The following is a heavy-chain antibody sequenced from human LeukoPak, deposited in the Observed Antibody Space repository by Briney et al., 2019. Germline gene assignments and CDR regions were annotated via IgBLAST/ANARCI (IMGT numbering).Heavy chain of an antibody. V-gene: IGHV3-21*01. Sequence: PGGSLRLSCAASGFTFSSYSMNWVRQAPGKGLEWVSSISSSSSYIYYADSVKGRFTISRDNAKNTVYLQMNSLRDEDTAVYYCTKGGTVGFDSWGQGTVVTVSS. CDR2: ISSSSSYI. CDR3: TKGGTVGFDS. D-gene: IGHD1-1*01. CDR1: GFTFSSYS. J-gene: IGHJ4*02.